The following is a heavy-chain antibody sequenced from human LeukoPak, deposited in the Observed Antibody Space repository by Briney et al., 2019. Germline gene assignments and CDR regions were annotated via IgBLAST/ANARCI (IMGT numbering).Heavy chain of an antibody. CDR3: AKANDYVWGSIDY. J-gene: IGHJ4*02. CDR1: GFTFSTYA. D-gene: IGHD3-16*01. CDR2: ISGSAGST. V-gene: IGHV3-23*01. Sequence: GGSLRLSCAASGFTFSTYAMSWVRQAPGKGLEWASSISGSAGSTHYADSVKGRFTISRDNSKNTLFLQMNSLRVEDTAVYYCAKANDYVWGSIDYWGQGTLVTVSS.